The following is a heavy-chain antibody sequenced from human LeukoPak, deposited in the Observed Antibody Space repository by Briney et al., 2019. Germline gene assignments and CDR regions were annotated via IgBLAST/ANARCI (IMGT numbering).Heavy chain of an antibody. CDR2: IKNGGSTI. Sequence: GGSLRLSCAGSGFTFSSYQMHCVRQAPGKGLEWVSYIKNGGSTIFYADSVKGRFTISRDDAKKSLYLQMNTLRAEDTAIYYCARETRGAFDYWGQGTLVTVSS. J-gene: IGHJ4*02. D-gene: IGHD4/OR15-4a*01. V-gene: IGHV3-48*03. CDR3: ARETRGAFDY. CDR1: GFTFSSYQ.